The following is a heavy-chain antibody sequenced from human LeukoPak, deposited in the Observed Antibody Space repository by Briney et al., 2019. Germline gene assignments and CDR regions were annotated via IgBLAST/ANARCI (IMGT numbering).Heavy chain of an antibody. V-gene: IGHV1-69*05. D-gene: IGHD4-11*01. Sequence: ASVKVSCEASGGTFSNFAISWVRQAPGQGLQWMGGIIPIFGTASYAQKFQGRVTITTDESTSTAYMELRSLRSEDTAVYYCARAQGDYRNFNNKWFDPWGQGTLVTVSS. J-gene: IGHJ5*02. CDR2: IIPIFGTA. CDR1: GGTFSNFA. CDR3: ARAQGDYRNFNNKWFDP.